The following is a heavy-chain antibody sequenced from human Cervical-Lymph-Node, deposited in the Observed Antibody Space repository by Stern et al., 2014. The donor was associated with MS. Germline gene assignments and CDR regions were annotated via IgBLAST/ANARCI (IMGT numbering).Heavy chain of an antibody. CDR2: IKEDGSET. CDR3: ARGSDT. Sequence: EDQLVESGGGLVQPGGSLRLYCAASGFTFSSYWMNWVRQAPGKGLEWVANIKEDGSETYYVDSVKGRFTISRDNAKNSLYLQMNSLRAEDTALYYCARGSDTWGQGTLVTVSS. V-gene: IGHV3-7*01. D-gene: IGHD2-15*01. CDR1: GFTFSSYW. J-gene: IGHJ5*02.